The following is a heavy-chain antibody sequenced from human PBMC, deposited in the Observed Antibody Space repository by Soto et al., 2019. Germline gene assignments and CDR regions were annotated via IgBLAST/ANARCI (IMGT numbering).Heavy chain of an antibody. J-gene: IGHJ4*02. CDR1: GFTFSSYA. Sequence: EVQLLESGGGLLQPGGSLRLSCAASGFTFSSYAMSWVRQAPGKGLEWVSVISGRGGSTYYADSVKGRFTISRDNSKNTLYLQMNSLRAEDTAVYYCAKDSGIYPRDFDYWGQGTLVTVSS. CDR3: AKDSGIYPRDFDY. D-gene: IGHD1-26*01. V-gene: IGHV3-23*01. CDR2: ISGRGGST.